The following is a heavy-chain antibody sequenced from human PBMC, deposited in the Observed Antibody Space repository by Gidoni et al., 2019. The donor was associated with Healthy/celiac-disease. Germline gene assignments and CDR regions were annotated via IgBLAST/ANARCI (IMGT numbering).Heavy chain of an antibody. CDR1: GYSFTSYW. Sequence: EVQLVQSGAEVKKPGESLRISCKGSGYSFTSYWISWGRQMPGKGLEWMGRIDPSDSYTNYSPSFQGHVTISADKSISTAYLQWSSLKASDTAMYYCARMVGVVVTANGLDLNWYFDLWGRGTLVTVSS. J-gene: IGHJ2*01. V-gene: IGHV5-10-1*03. D-gene: IGHD2-21*02. CDR3: ARMVGVVVTANGLDLNWYFDL. CDR2: IDPSDSYT.